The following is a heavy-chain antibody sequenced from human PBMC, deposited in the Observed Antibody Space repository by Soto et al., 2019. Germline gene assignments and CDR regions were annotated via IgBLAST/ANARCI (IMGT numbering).Heavy chain of an antibody. CDR1: GGSLSTDP. CDR3: ATGGHNDGYNFYHGMDV. V-gene: IGHV1-69*06. CDR2: TGSGTGPG. Sequence: QVQLVQSGTEVKKPGSSVKVSCKASGGSLSTDPISWVRQAPGQGLEWMGGTGSGTGPGNHAQKFQGRLTVTADKSTSTVYMELSGLTSADTAVYFCATGGHNDGYNFYHGMDVWGQGTTVTVS. J-gene: IGHJ6*02. D-gene: IGHD5-18*01.